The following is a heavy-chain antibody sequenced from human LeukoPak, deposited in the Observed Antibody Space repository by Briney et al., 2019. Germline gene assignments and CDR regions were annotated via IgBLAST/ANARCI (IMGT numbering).Heavy chain of an antibody. J-gene: IGHJ6*04. CDR1: GFTFSTYN. CDR2: ISSSSSYI. V-gene: IGHV3-21*01. Sequence: GGSLRLSCEASGFTFSTYNMNWVRQAPGKGLEWVSSISSSSSYIYYADSVKGRFTISRDNAKNSLYLQMNSLRAEDTAVYYCAELGITMIGGVWGKGTTVTISS. CDR3: AELGITMIGGV. D-gene: IGHD3-10*02.